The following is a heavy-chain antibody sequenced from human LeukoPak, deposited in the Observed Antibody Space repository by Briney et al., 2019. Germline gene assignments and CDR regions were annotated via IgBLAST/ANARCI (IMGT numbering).Heavy chain of an antibody. CDR1: GFTFRSYW. V-gene: IGHV3-7*01. J-gene: IGHJ6*02. Sequence: GGSLRLSCASSGFTFRSYWMSWVRQAPGKGLEWVANIKQDGSEKYYVDSVKGRFTISRDNAKNSLYLQMNSLRAEDTAVYYCARDLISGGMDVWGQGTTVTVSS. CDR2: IKQDGSEK. CDR3: ARDLISGGMDV.